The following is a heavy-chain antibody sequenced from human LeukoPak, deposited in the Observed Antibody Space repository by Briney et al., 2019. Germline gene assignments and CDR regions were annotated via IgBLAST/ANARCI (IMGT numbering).Heavy chain of an antibody. Sequence: SETLSLTCTVSGGSISSPNYYWSWIRQPAGKGLEWIGYIYYSGSTNYNPSLKSRVTMSVDTSKNQFSLKLSSVTAADTAVYYCARVGNWAIDYWGQGTLVTVSS. CDR2: IYYSGST. V-gene: IGHV4-61*10. CDR1: GGSISSPNYY. J-gene: IGHJ4*02. CDR3: ARVGNWAIDY. D-gene: IGHD7-27*01.